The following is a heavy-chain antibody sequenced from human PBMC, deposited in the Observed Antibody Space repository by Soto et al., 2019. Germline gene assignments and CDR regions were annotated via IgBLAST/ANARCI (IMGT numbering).Heavy chain of an antibody. CDR2: ISYDGSNK. CDR1: GFTFSSYG. J-gene: IGHJ6*03. CDR3: AKAWETGTTTYYYYMDV. V-gene: IGHV3-30*18. Sequence: GGSLRLSCAASGFTFSSYGMHWVHQAPGKGLEWVAVISYDGSNKYYADSVKGRFTISRDNSKNTLYLQMNSLRAEDTAVYYCAKAWETGTTTYYYYMDVWGKGTTVTVSS. D-gene: IGHD1-7*01.